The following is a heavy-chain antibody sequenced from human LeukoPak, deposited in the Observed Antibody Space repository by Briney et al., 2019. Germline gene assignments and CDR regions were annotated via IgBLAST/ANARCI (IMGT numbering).Heavy chain of an antibody. CDR2: IYSGGST. V-gene: IGHV3-53*01. D-gene: IGHD7-27*01. CDR1: GFTVSSNY. Sequence: GGPLRPSCAASGFTVSSNYMSWSRQAPGKGREWVSVIYSGGSTYYADSVKGRFTISRDNSKNTLYLQMNSLRAEDTAVYYCARAGGLGTDLRAEAFDIWGQGTMVTVSS. J-gene: IGHJ3*02. CDR3: ARAGGLGTDLRAEAFDI.